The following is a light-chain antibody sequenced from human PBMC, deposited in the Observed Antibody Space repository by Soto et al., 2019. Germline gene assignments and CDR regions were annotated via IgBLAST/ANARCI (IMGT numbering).Light chain of an antibody. J-gene: IGKJ2*01. CDR3: QHYDGSPRT. CDR2: GVF. CDR1: QNVRSNY. V-gene: IGKV3-20*01. Sequence: ETVLTQSPGTVSLSPGERATLSCTTSQNVRSNYLAWYQQKPGQAPRLLIYGVFNRATGIPDRFSGSGSGTVFTLTISGLEPEDSAVYYCQHYDGSPRTFGQGTKLEI.